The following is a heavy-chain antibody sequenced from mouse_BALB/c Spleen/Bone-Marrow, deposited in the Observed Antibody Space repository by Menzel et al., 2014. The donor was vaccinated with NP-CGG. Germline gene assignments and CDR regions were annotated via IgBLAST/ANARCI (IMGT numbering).Heavy chain of an antibody. V-gene: IGHV1-9*01. CDR1: GYTFSSYW. D-gene: IGHD2-3*01. J-gene: IGHJ4*01. CDR3: ASWGYDGYFCAMDY. CDR2: ILPGSDST. Sequence: QVQLQQSGAELMKPGASVKISCKATGYTFSSYWIEWVKQRPGHGLEWIGEILPGSDSTNYNEKFKGKATFTADTSSNTAYMQLSSLTSEDSAVYYCASWGYDGYFCAMDYWGQGTSVTVSS.